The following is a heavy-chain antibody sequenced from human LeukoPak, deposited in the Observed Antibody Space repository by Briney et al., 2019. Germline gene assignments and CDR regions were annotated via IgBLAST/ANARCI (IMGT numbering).Heavy chain of an antibody. D-gene: IGHD3-9*01. Sequence: GGSLRPSCAASGFTFSSYWMSWVRQAPGQGLEWVANINEDGSKKSYVDSVKGRFTISRDNAKNSLYLQMNSLRAEDTAVYYCARPVLRYFDRSLQPYAFDIWGQGTMVTVSS. CDR2: INEDGSKK. J-gene: IGHJ3*02. CDR1: GFTFSSYW. V-gene: IGHV3-7*03. CDR3: ARPVLRYFDRSLQPYAFDI.